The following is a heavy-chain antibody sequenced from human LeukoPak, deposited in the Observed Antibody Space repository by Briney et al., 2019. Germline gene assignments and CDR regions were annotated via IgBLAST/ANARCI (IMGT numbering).Heavy chain of an antibody. V-gene: IGHV3-23*01. J-gene: IGHJ3*02. CDR3: AREGRFGELLIRHDAFDI. D-gene: IGHD3-10*01. Sequence: PGGSLRLSCAASGFTFSSYAMSWVRQAPGKGLEWVSAISGSGGSTYYADSVKGRFTISRDNSKNTLYLQMNSLRAEDTAVYYCAREGRFGELLIRHDAFDIWGQGTMITVSS. CDR2: ISGSGGST. CDR1: GFTFSSYA.